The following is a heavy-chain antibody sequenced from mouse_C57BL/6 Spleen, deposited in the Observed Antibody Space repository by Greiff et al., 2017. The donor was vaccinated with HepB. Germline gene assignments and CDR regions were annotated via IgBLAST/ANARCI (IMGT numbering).Heavy chain of an antibody. D-gene: IGHD4-1*01. CDR3: AREKLGGYWYFDV. CDR2: IDPNSGGT. J-gene: IGHJ1*03. Sequence: KPGRALEWIGRIDPNSGGTKYNEKFKSKATLTVDKPSSTAYMQLSSLTSEDSAVYYCAREKLGGYWYFDVWGTGTTVTVSS. V-gene: IGHV1-72*01.